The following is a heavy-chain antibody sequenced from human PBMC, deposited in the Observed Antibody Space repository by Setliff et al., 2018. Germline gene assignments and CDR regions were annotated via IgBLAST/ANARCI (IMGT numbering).Heavy chain of an antibody. Sequence: PSETLSLTCTVSDVSISSSSFYWAWIRQPPGKGLEWIGSIYYSGSTYYNPSLTSRVTISVDTSNNQFSLNLRSVTAADTAIYYCARHFRSSKVQFLEYLTDYYFDSWVPETLLVTVSS. CDR1: DVSISSSSFY. D-gene: IGHD3-3*01. CDR2: IYYSGST. CDR3: ARHFRSSKVQFLEYLTDYYFDS. V-gene: IGHV4-39*01. J-gene: IGHJ4*03.